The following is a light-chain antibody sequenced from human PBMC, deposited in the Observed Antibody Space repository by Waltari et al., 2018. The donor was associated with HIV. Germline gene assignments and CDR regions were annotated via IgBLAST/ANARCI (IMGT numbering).Light chain of an antibody. Sequence: DIQMTQSPSTLSASVGDRVTITFRASQSISSLLAWYQQKPGKAPKLLIYKASSLESGVPSRFSGSKSGTEFILTISSLQPDDCATYYCQQYNSLPFTFGPGTKVNIK. CDR3: QQYNSLPFT. CDR2: KAS. V-gene: IGKV1-5*03. CDR1: QSISSL. J-gene: IGKJ3*01.